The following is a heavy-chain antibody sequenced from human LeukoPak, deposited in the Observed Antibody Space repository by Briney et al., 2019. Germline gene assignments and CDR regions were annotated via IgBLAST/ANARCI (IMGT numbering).Heavy chain of an antibody. V-gene: IGHV4-59*13. D-gene: IGHD2-21*02. CDR2: IYYTGIT. Sequence: SETLSLTCTVSGGPLTISYWSWIRQPPGRGLEWIGYIYYTGITNYHPSLAGRVTMSLDMSKNLISLNLDSVTAADTAVYYCVRGERCGGDCSSRQQWGQGTLVTVSS. CDR3: VRGERCGGDCSSRQQ. J-gene: IGHJ1*01. CDR1: GGPLTISY.